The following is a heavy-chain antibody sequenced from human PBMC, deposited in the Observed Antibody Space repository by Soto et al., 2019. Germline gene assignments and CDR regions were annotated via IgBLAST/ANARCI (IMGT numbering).Heavy chain of an antibody. CDR2: INAGNGNT. CDR3: ARDHGYSSGWYYVRYFDY. J-gene: IGHJ4*02. V-gene: IGHV1-3*01. Sequence: ASVKVSCKASGYTFTSYAMHWVRQAPGQRLEWMGWINAGNGNTKYSQKFQGRVTITRDTSASTAYMELSSLRSEDTAVYYCARDHGYSSGWYYVRYFDYWGQGTLVTVSS. D-gene: IGHD6-19*01. CDR1: GYTFTSYA.